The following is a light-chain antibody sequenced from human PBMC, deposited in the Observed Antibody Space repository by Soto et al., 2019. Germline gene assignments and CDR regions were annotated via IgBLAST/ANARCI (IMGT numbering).Light chain of an antibody. Sequence: VMTQSPANLSVSPGEGVTLFCRASQNVATNLAWYQLKPGQAPRLLIHASSTRAAGIPGTFSGSGSGTQFSLTISSVPSEDSAVYYCQQYYHWGLSFGGGTKVEI. V-gene: IGKV3D-15*01. CDR3: QQYYHWGLS. J-gene: IGKJ4*01. CDR2: ASS. CDR1: QNVATN.